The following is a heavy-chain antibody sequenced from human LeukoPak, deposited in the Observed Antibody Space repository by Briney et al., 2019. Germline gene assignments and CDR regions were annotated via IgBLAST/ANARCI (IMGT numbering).Heavy chain of an antibody. CDR1: RFTFSSYG. CDR2: IRYDGSSK. Sequence: GGSLRLSCAASRFTFSSYGMHWVRQAPGKGLEWVAFIRYDGSSKYYADSVKGRFTISRDNSKNTLYLRMNSLRAEDTAVYYCARAAIAAARIYYYMDVWGKGTTVTVSS. CDR3: ARAAIAAARIYYYMDV. J-gene: IGHJ6*03. V-gene: IGHV3-30*02. D-gene: IGHD6-13*01.